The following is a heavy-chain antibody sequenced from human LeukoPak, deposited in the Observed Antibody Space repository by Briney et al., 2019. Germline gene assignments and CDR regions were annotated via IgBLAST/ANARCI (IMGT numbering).Heavy chain of an antibody. CDR3: AKDHADTRRGICRDSSSCPFDY. J-gene: IGHJ4*02. Sequence: GGSLRLSCAASGITFSSYWMHWVRQAPGKGLVWVSRINGDGSITSYADSVKGRFTISRDNAKNTLYLQMNSLRAEDTAVYYCAKDHADTRRGICRDSSSCPFDYWGQGTLVTVSS. V-gene: IGHV3-74*01. D-gene: IGHD6-13*01. CDR2: INGDGSIT. CDR1: GITFSSYW.